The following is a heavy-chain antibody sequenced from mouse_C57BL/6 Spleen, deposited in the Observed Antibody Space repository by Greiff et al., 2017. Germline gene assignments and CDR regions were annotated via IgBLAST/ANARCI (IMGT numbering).Heavy chain of an antibody. CDR1: GYSFTDYN. CDR3: AKAHYSNLAWFAY. CDR2: INPNYGTT. Sequence: VQLQQSGPELVKPGASVKISCKASGYSFTDYNMNWVKQSNGKSLEWIGVINPNYGTTSYNQKFKGKATLTVDQSSSTAYMQLNSLTSEDSAVDYCAKAHYSNLAWFAYWGQGTLVTVSA. J-gene: IGHJ3*01. V-gene: IGHV1-39*01. D-gene: IGHD2-5*01.